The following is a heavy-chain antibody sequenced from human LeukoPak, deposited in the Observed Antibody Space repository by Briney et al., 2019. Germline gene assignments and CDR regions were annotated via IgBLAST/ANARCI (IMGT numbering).Heavy chain of an antibody. D-gene: IGHD6-13*01. CDR2: ISGSGGST. J-gene: IGHJ5*02. CDR3: ARSWYLAYNWFDP. V-gene: IGHV3-23*01. CDR1: GFTFSSYA. Sequence: GGSLRLSCAASGFTFSSYAMSWVRQAPGKGLEWVSAISGSGGSTYFADSVKGRFTISRDNSKNTLYLQMNSLRAEDTAVYYCARSWYLAYNWFDPWGQGTLVTVSS.